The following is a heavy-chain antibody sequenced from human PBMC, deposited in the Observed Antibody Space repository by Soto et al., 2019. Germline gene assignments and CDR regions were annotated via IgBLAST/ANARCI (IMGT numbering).Heavy chain of an antibody. CDR2: INHSGST. CDR1: GGSFTGYY. CDR3: ARKGMLRLLWFGDPTQYGMDV. J-gene: IGHJ6*02. D-gene: IGHD3-10*01. Sequence: SETLSLTCAVYGGSFTGYYWSWIRQPPGKGLEWIGEINHSGSTNYNPSLKSRVTISVDTSKNQFSLKLSSVTAADTAVYYCARKGMLRLLWFGDPTQYGMDVWGQGTTVTVSS. V-gene: IGHV4-34*01.